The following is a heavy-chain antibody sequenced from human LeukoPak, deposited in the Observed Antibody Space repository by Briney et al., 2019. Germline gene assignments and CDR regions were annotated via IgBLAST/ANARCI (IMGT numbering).Heavy chain of an antibody. CDR2: ISTSSSYI. CDR3: ARGTYDFVQIDY. Sequence: GGSLRVSCAASGFTFSSYSMNWVRQAPGKGLEWVSSISTSSSYIYYADSVKGRFTISRDNAKNSLFLQMNSLRAEDTAAYYCARGTYDFVQIDYWGQGTLVTVSS. D-gene: IGHD3-3*01. CDR1: GFTFSSYS. V-gene: IGHV3-21*01. J-gene: IGHJ4*02.